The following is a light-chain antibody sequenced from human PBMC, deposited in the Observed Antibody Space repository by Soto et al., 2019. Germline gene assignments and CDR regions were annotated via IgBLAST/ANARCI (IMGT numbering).Light chain of an antibody. CDR2: GAS. V-gene: IGKV3-20*01. Sequence: EIVLTQSPGSLSLSPGERATLSCRASQSVGSSDLAWYQHKPGQAPRLLIYGASNRAAGIPDRFSGSGSGTDFTLTINRLEPEDSAAYYCHQYNTVPWTFGQGTKVDIK. CDR3: HQYNTVPWT. J-gene: IGKJ1*01. CDR1: QSVGSSD.